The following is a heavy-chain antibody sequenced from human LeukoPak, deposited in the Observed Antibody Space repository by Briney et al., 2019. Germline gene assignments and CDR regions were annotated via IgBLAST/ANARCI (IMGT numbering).Heavy chain of an antibody. D-gene: IGHD5-18*01. V-gene: IGHV4-34*01. CDR1: GGSFSGYY. CDR3: ARVSRGYSYGSFDY. CDR2: INHSGST. Sequence: SETLSLTCAVYGGSFSGYYWSWIRQPPGKGLEWIGEINHSGSTNYNPSLKSRVTISVDTSKNQFSLKLSSVTAADTAVYYCARVSRGYSYGSFDYWGQGTLVTVSS. J-gene: IGHJ4*02.